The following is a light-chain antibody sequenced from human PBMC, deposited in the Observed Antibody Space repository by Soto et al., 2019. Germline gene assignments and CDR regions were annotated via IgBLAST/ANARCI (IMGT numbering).Light chain of an antibody. Sequence: EIVLTQSPGTLSLSPGEIATLSFSASQSVSRTYLAWYQQKPVQAPRLLIYATSSRATGIPDRFSGSGSGTDFTLTISRLEPEDFAVYYCQQYGRSGTFGQGTKVDI. CDR2: ATS. V-gene: IGKV3-20*01. J-gene: IGKJ1*01. CDR1: QSVSRTY. CDR3: QQYGRSGT.